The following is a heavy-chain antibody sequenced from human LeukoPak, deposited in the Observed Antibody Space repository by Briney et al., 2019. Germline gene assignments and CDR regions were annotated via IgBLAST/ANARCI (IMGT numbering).Heavy chain of an antibody. J-gene: IGHJ5*02. V-gene: IGHV3-15*01. CDR2: IKSKADGGTT. CDR3: TTGHIYGSGSYYNPNWFDP. CDR1: GFTFSHAW. Sequence: GGSLRLSCATSGFTFSHAWMNWVRQAPGKGLEWVGRIKSKADGGTTDYAAPVKGRFTISRDDSKNTLFLHMNSLKTGDTALYYCTTGHIYGSGSYYNPNWFDPWGQGTLVTVSS. D-gene: IGHD3-10*01.